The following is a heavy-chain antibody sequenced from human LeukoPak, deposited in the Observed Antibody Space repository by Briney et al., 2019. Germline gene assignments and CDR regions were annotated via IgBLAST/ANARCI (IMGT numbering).Heavy chain of an antibody. Sequence: SETLSLTCTVSGGSISSTSYYWGWIRQPPGKGLECIGSISYSGSTYYNPSLKSRVTISVDTSKNQFSLKLSSVTAADTAVYYCARHPLNYDYVWGSYRRDWYFDLWGRGTLVTVSS. CDR3: ARHPLNYDYVWGSYRRDWYFDL. J-gene: IGHJ2*01. V-gene: IGHV4-39*01. CDR2: ISYSGST. D-gene: IGHD3-16*02. CDR1: GGSISSTSYY.